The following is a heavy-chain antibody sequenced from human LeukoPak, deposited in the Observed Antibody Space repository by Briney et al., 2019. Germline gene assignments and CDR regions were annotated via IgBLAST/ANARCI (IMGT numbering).Heavy chain of an antibody. Sequence: SETLSLTCGVSGGSIGTSDWWSWVRQPPGKGLEWIGEIYHSGSTNYNPSLKSRVTISVDKSKNQFSLKLNSVTAADTAVYYCATRRYSSGCIDYWGQGTLVTVSS. CDR3: ATRRYSSGCIDY. CDR1: GGSIGTSDW. CDR2: IYHSGST. V-gene: IGHV4-4*02. J-gene: IGHJ4*02. D-gene: IGHD6-19*01.